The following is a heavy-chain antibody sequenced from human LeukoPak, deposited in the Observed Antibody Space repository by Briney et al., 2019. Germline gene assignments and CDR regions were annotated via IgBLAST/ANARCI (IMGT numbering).Heavy chain of an antibody. J-gene: IGHJ4*02. V-gene: IGHV4-59*11. CDR3: ARQGGYGDSTHLDY. Sequence: SESLSLTCTVSGGSISSHYWSWVRQPPGKGLEWIGYIYYTGSTKYNPSLKSQVTISVDTSKNQFSLKLSSVTTGDTALYYCARQGGYGDSTHLDYWGRGTLVTVSS. D-gene: IGHD4-17*01. CDR2: IYYTGST. CDR1: GGSISSHY.